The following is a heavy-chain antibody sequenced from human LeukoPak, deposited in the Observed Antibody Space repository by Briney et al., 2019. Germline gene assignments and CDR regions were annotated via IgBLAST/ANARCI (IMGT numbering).Heavy chain of an antibody. D-gene: IGHD3-16*01. CDR2: INRHGGT. CDR1: GGSFSDYF. V-gene: IGHV4-34*01. CDR3: VRDGWGPDPENWFDP. J-gene: IGHJ5*02. Sequence: SETLSLTCAVYGGSFSDYFWTWIRQPPGKGLEWVGEINRHGGTNYNPSLRGRVTMSVDSSKDLFSLKLTSMSAADTAVYYCVRDGWGPDPENWFDPGGQGTLVTVSA.